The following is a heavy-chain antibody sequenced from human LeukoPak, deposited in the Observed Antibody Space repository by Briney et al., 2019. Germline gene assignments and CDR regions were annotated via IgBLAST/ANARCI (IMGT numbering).Heavy chain of an antibody. CDR2: IYYSGST. D-gene: IGHD3-22*01. CDR3: AILPARDTYYYDTIGYYRPGVT. V-gene: IGHV4-39*07. CDR1: GGSISSSHYY. J-gene: IGHJ5*02. Sequence: PSETLSLTCIVFGGSISSSHYYWGWLRQPPGKGLEWIGSIYYSGSTYYNPSLRTRVTFSVDTSKNQFSLKLSSVTAADTAVYYCAILPARDTYYYDTIGYYRPGVTWGEGTLVTVSS.